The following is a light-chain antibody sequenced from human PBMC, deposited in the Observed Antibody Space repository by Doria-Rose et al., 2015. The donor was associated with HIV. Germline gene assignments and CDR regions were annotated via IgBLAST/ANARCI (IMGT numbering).Light chain of an antibody. CDR2: DTS. CDR1: QSVSSTY. Sequence: TLSCRASQSVSSTYLAWYQHKPGQSPRLLIYDTSTRATGIPDRFSGSGSGTDFTLTISGLEPEDFAVYYCQHYGSSPRTFGQGTKLEIK. J-gene: IGKJ2*01. CDR3: QHYGSSPRT. V-gene: IGKV3-20*01.